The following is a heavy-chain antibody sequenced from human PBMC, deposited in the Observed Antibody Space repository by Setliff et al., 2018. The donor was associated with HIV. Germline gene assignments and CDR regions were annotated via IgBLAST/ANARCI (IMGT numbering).Heavy chain of an antibody. V-gene: IGHV3-33*06. J-gene: IGHJ4*02. D-gene: IGHD3-16*01. CDR2: IWYDGSNK. Sequence: GGSLRLSCAASGFTFSNNNMHWVRQTPGKGLEWVAVIWYDGSNKYYADSVKGRFTISRDNSKNTLYLQMNSLRAEDTAVYYCAKEAIYVGYVDYWGQGTLVTVSS. CDR1: GFTFSNNN. CDR3: AKEAIYVGYVDY.